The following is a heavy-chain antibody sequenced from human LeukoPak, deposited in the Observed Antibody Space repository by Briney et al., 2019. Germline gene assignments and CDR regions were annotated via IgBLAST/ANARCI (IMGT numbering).Heavy chain of an antibody. Sequence: GGSLRLSCAASGFTFSSYNMNWVRQAPGKGLEWVSVIYSGGSTYYADSVKGRFTISRDNSKNTLYLQMNSLRAEDTAVYYCARGCSWSKDFQHWGQGTLVTVSS. CDR2: IYSGGST. V-gene: IGHV3-53*01. J-gene: IGHJ1*01. CDR3: ARGCSWSKDFQH. CDR1: GFTFSSYN. D-gene: IGHD6-13*01.